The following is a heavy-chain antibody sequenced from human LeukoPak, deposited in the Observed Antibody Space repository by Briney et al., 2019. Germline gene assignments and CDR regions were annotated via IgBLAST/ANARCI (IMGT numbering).Heavy chain of an antibody. CDR3: ARDGHEQWPVLGVYYYGFDV. Sequence: GGSLRLSCVASGFTFNRYWMSWVRQAPGKGLEWVAQIESDGGEEYYADSVRGRFTISRDNAKSSLYLQMNSLGVEDTAVYYCARDGHEQWPVLGVYYYGFDVWGQGTTLTVSS. CDR1: GFTFNRYW. V-gene: IGHV3-7*04. J-gene: IGHJ6*02. D-gene: IGHD6-19*01. CDR2: IESDGGEE.